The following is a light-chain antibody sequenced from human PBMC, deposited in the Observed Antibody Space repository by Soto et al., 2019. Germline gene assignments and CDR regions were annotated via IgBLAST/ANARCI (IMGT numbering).Light chain of an antibody. Sequence: DIVLTQSPGTQSLSPRERASLSCRASQSVSSSHLAWYQQKPGQAPRLLISGASSRATGIPDRFTGSGSGTDFTLTISRLEPEDFAVYYCQQYGSSPRTFGQGTKVDIK. CDR1: QSVSSSH. CDR2: GAS. V-gene: IGKV3-20*01. CDR3: QQYGSSPRT. J-gene: IGKJ1*01.